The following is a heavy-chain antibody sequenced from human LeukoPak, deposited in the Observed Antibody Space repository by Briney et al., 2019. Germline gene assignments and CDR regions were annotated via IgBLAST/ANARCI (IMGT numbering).Heavy chain of an antibody. V-gene: IGHV3-7*05. CDR3: ARRRDGPVDY. CDR2: IKRDGSEK. J-gene: IGHJ4*02. D-gene: IGHD5-24*01. Sequence: GGSLRLSCAASGXTFSTYWMSWVRQPPGKGLEWVANIKRDGSEKYYVDSVKGRFTISRDNAKNSLYLQMNSLRAEDTAVYYCARRRDGPVDYWGQGTLVTVSS. CDR1: GXTFSTYW.